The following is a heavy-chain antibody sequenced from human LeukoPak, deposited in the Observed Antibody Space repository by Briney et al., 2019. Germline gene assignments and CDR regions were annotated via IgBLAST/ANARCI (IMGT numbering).Heavy chain of an antibody. D-gene: IGHD1-26*01. CDR3: ARSGRGTYYYFDL. Sequence: ASVKVSCKASGYTFTGYYMHWVRQAPGQGLEWMGWISGSNGNTNYAQKFQGRVSMTADTSTSTAYMELRSLRSDDTAVYYCARSGRGTYYYFDLWGQGTLVTVSS. J-gene: IGHJ4*02. V-gene: IGHV1-18*04. CDR2: ISGSNGNT. CDR1: GYTFTGYY.